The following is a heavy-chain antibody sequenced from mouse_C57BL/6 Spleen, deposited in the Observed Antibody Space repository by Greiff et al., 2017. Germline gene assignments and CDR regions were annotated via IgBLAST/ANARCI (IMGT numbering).Heavy chain of an antibody. CDR3: TPYQPGFAY. CDR1: GFNIKDDY. J-gene: IGHJ3*01. D-gene: IGHD2-10*01. V-gene: IGHV14-4*01. CDR2: IDPENGDT. Sequence: EVQLQQSGAELVRPGASVKLSCTASGFNIKDDYMHWVKQRPEQGLEWIGWIDPENGDTEYASKFQGKATITADTSSNTAYLQLSSLTSEDTAVYYCTPYQPGFAYWGQGTLVTVSA.